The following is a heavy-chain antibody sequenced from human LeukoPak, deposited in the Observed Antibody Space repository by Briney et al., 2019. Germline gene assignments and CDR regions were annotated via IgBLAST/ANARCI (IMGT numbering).Heavy chain of an antibody. CDR3: ARGVRELLGYYYYMDV. J-gene: IGHJ6*03. V-gene: IGHV1-2*02. CDR2: INPNSGGT. CDR1: GYTFTGYY. Sequence: ASVKVSCKASGYTFTGYYMHWVRQAPGQGLEWMGWINPNSGGTNYAQKLQGRVTMTTDTSTSTAYMELRSLRSDDTAVYYCARGVRELLGYYYYMDVWGKGTTVTISS. D-gene: IGHD1-26*01.